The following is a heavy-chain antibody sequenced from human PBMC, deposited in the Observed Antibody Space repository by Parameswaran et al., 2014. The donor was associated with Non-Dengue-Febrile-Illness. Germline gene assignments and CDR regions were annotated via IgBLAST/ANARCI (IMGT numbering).Heavy chain of an antibody. J-gene: IGHJ6*02. V-gene: IGHV1-46*01. D-gene: IGHD3-9*01. Sequence: WVRQAPGQGLEWMGIINPSGGSTSYAQKFQGRVTMTRDTSTSTVYMELSSLRSEDTAVYYCARGDILTGLWHNNNGMDVWGQGTTVTVSS. CDR3: ARGDILTGLWHNNNGMDV. CDR2: INPSGGST.